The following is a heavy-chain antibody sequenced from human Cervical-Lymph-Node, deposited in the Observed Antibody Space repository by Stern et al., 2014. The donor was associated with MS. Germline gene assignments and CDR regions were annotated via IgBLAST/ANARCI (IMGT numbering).Heavy chain of an antibody. J-gene: IGHJ6*02. Sequence: VQLVESGGGVVQPGRSLRLSCAASGFTFSSYGMHWVRQAPGKGLDWVAVISYDGSSKFYADSVKGRFTISRDNSKNTLYLQMNSLRAEDTAVYYCAKDQRLSSYGMDVWGQGTTVTVSS. D-gene: IGHD2/OR15-2a*01. V-gene: IGHV3-30*18. CDR1: GFTFSSYG. CDR3: AKDQRLSSYGMDV. CDR2: ISYDGSSK.